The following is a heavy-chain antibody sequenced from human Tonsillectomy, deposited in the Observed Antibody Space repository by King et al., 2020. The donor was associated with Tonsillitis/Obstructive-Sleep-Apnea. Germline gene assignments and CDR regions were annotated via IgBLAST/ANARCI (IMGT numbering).Heavy chain of an antibody. CDR3: ARGPVEQDWAFDY. CDR2: IDHSGST. V-gene: IGHV4-34*01. J-gene: IGHJ4*02. Sequence: VQLQQWGAGLLKPSETLSLPCGVYGGSFSGYYWSWIRQTPGKGLEWIGEIDHSGSTNNNPSLKSRVSITVDTSKNQFSLNLNSVTAADTAVYYCARGPVEQDWAFDYWGQGTLVIVSS. CDR1: GGSFSGYY. D-gene: IGHD3/OR15-3a*01.